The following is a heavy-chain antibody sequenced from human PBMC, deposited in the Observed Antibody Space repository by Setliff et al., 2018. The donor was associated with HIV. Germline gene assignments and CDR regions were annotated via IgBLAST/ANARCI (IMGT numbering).Heavy chain of an antibody. V-gene: IGHV1-46*01. CDR2: INPSGGST. J-gene: IGHJ6*03. CDR1: GYTFTSYY. D-gene: IGHD6-6*01. CDR3: ARDRERGQYSSSAVGGYYYYYMDV. Sequence: ASVKVSCKASGYTFTSYYVHWARQAPGQGLEWMGIINPSGGSTTYAQKFQGRVTMTRDTSTSTAYMELSSLRSEDTAVYYCARDRERGQYSSSAVGGYYYYYMDVWGKGTTVTVSS.